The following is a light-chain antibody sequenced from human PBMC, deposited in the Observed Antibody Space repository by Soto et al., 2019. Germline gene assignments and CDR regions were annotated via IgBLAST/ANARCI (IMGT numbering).Light chain of an antibody. CDR2: GAS. CDR3: QQSYRTVIT. CDR1: QSISIY. J-gene: IGKJ5*01. Sequence: DIRMTQSPSSLSASVGDSVTITCRAIQSISIYLNWYQQKPGKAPKLLISGASTLHSGVPSRFSGGGSGTDFTLTISSLQPEDFATYHCQQSYRTVITFGQGTRLEIK. V-gene: IGKV1-39*01.